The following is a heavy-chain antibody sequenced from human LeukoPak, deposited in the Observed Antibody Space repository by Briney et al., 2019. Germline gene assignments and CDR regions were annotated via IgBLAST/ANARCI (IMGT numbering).Heavy chain of an antibody. CDR1: GFTFSTYT. V-gene: IGHV3-23*01. CDR2: IGSSGGGI. CDR3: AIDPNWGTHS. D-gene: IGHD7-27*01. Sequence: GGSLRLSCAASGFTFSTYTMYWVRHPPGKRLEWVSIIGSSGGGIHYADSVKGRFTISRDNSRNALYLQMNSLRVEDTAVYYCAIDPNWGTHSWGQGVLVTVSS. J-gene: IGHJ4*02.